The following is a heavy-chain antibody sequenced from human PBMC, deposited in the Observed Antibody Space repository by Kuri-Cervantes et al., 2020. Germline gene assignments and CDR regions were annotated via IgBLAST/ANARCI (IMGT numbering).Heavy chain of an antibody. Sequence: SCTVSGGSISSGSYYWSWIRQPAGKGLEWIGRIYTSGSTNYNPSLKSRVTISVDTSKNQFSLKLSSVTAADTAVYYCARWSGEFIDYWGQGTLVTVSS. CDR1: GGSISSGSYY. CDR2: IYTSGST. J-gene: IGHJ4*02. D-gene: IGHD3-10*01. V-gene: IGHV4-61*02. CDR3: ARWSGEFIDY.